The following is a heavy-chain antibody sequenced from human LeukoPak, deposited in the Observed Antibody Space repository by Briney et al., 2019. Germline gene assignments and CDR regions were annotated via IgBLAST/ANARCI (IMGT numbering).Heavy chain of an antibody. CDR3: ARDVNDILTGPYFDQ. V-gene: IGHV3-33*08. Sequence: GGSLRLSCAASGFTFSDYAMSWVRQAPGKGLEWVAVIWYDGSNKYYADSVKGRFTISRDNSKNTLYLQMNSLRAEDTAVYYCARDVNDILTGPYFDQWGQGTPVTVSS. J-gene: IGHJ4*02. CDR2: IWYDGSNK. CDR1: GFTFSDYA. D-gene: IGHD3-9*01.